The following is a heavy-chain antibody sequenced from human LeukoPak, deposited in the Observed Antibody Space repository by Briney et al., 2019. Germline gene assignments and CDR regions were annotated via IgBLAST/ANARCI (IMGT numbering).Heavy chain of an antibody. CDR2: ISSSSSYI. V-gene: IGHV3-21*01. J-gene: IGHJ4*02. CDR3: ARDRCGGDCYSDY. D-gene: IGHD2-21*02. CDR1: GFTFSSYS. Sequence: GGSLRLSCAASGFTFSSYSMNWVRQAPGKGLEWVSSISSSSSYIYYADSVKGRFTISRDNAKNSLYLQVNSLRAEDTAVYYCARDRCGGDCYSDYWGQGTLVTVSS.